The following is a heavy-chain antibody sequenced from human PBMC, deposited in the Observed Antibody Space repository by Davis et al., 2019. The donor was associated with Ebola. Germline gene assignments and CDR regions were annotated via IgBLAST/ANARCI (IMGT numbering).Heavy chain of an antibody. V-gene: IGHV4-34*01. Sequence: MPGGSLRLSCAVYGGSFSGYYWSWIRQPPGKGLEWIGEINHSGSTNYNPSLKSRVTISVDTSKSQFSLRLSSVTAADTAVYYCARHVFSIIVVVMTNWFDPWGQGTLVTVSS. CDR3: ARHVFSIIVVVMTNWFDP. CDR1: GGSFSGYY. D-gene: IGHD3-22*01. CDR2: INHSGST. J-gene: IGHJ5*02.